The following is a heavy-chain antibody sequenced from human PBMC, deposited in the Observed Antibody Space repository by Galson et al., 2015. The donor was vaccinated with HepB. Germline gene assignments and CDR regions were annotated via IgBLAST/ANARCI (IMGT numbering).Heavy chain of an antibody. D-gene: IGHD3-10*01. J-gene: IGHJ3*02. CDR1: GFTFSSYA. V-gene: IGHV3-23*01. CDR2: ITGSGGST. Sequence: SLRLSCAASGFTFSSYAVNWVRQTPGKGLEWVSAITGSGGSTFYADSVKGRFTISRDNSRSMLYLQMNSLTAEDTAVYYCAKGYYGSGSQLHSGDAFDIWGQGTVVTVSS. CDR3: AKGYYGSGSQLHSGDAFDI.